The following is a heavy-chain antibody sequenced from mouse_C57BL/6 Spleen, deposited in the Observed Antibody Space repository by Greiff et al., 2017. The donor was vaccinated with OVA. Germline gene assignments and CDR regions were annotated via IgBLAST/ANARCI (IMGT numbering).Heavy chain of an antibody. J-gene: IGHJ3*01. V-gene: IGHV5-17*01. Sequence: EVQRVESGGGLVKPGGSLKLSCAASGFTFSDYGMHWVRQAPEKGLGWVAYISSGSSTIYYADTVKGRFTISRDNAKNTLFLQMTSLRSEDTAMYYCARGQLRLEEFAYWGQGTLVTVSA. CDR2: ISSGSSTI. CDR1: GFTFSDYG. D-gene: IGHD3-2*02. CDR3: ARGQLRLEEFAY.